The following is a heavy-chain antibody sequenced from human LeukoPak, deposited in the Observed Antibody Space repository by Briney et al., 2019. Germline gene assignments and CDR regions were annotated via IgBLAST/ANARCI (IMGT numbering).Heavy chain of an antibody. J-gene: IGHJ4*02. CDR1: GFTFSSYG. D-gene: IGHD3-22*01. CDR3: AKVEGVYDSSGYYLDY. V-gene: IGHV3-30*02. Sequence: PGGPLRLSCAASGFTFSSYGMHWVRQAPGEGLEWVAFIRYDGSNKYYADSVKGRFTISRDNSKNTLYLQMNSLRAEDTAVYYCAKVEGVYDSSGYYLDYWGQGTLVTVSS. CDR2: IRYDGSNK.